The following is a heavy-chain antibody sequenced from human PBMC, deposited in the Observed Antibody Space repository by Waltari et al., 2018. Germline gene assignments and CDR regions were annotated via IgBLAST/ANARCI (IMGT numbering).Heavy chain of an antibody. CDR3: AHRLRYSYDRSNYFPNQPFDY. Sequence: QITLKESGPTLVKPTQTLTLTCTFSGFSLSTSGEGVGWIRKPPGKALEWLALIYWNDDKRYSPSLKSRLTITKDTSKNQVVLTMTNMDPVDTATYYCAHRLRYSYDRSNYFPNQPFDYWGQGTLVTVSS. CDR2: IYWNDDK. J-gene: IGHJ4*02. D-gene: IGHD3-22*01. CDR1: GFSLSTSGEG. V-gene: IGHV2-5*01.